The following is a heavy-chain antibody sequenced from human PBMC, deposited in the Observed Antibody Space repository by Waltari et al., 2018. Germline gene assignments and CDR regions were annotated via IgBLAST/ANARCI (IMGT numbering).Heavy chain of an antibody. CDR2: FDPEDGET. CDR1: GYTLTDLS. CDR3: ATPYDSSGYFLPSFDY. V-gene: IGHV1-24*01. Sequence: QVQLVQSGAEVKKPGASVTVSCKVSGYTLTDLSMHWVRQAPGKGLEWMGGFDPEDGETIYAQKFQGRVTMTEDTSTDTAYMELSSLRSEDTAVYYCATPYDSSGYFLPSFDYWGQGTLVTVSS. J-gene: IGHJ4*02. D-gene: IGHD3-22*01.